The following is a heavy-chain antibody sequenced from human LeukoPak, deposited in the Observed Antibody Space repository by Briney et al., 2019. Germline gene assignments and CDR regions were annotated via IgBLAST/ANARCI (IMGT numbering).Heavy chain of an antibody. CDR1: GFTFSNAW. V-gene: IGHV3-15*01. CDR2: IKSKTDGGTT. J-gene: IGHJ4*02. Sequence: GGSLRLSCAASGFTFSNAWMSWVRQAPGKGLEWVGRIKSKTDGGTTDYAAPVKGRFTISRDDSKNTLYLQMNSLKSEDTAVYYCTTDLNGWSFDYWGQGTLVTVSS. CDR3: TTDLNGWSFDY. D-gene: IGHD6-19*01.